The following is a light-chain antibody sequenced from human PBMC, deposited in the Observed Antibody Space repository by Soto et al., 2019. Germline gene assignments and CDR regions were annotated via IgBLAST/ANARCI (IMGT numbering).Light chain of an antibody. J-gene: IGKJ1*01. CDR2: GAS. Sequence: EIVMTQSPATLSVSPGEGATLSCRASQSLSTNLAWYQHKPGQAPRLLIYGASTRATGIPARFSGSGSGTEFTLTISSLQSEDFAIYYCQQYNIWPPWTCGQGTKVEIK. CDR3: QQYNIWPPWT. CDR1: QSLSTN. V-gene: IGKV3-15*01.